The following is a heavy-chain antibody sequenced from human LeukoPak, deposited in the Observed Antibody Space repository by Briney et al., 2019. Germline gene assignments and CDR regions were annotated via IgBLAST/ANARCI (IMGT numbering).Heavy chain of an antibody. CDR1: GFTFSSYA. CDR3: ARAHPIGGIAAAGPTNFDY. V-gene: IGHV3-30-3*01. J-gene: IGHJ4*02. Sequence: GRSLRLSCAASGFTFSSYAMHWVRQAPGKGLEGVAVISYDGSNKYYADSVKGRFTISRDNSKNTLYLQMNSLRAEDTAVYYCARAHPIGGIAAAGPTNFDYWGQGTLVTVSS. D-gene: IGHD6-13*01. CDR2: ISYDGSNK.